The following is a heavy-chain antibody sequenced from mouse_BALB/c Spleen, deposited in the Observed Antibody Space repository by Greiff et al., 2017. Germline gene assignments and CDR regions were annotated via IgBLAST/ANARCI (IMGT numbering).Heavy chain of an antibody. CDR1: GFTFSSYA. Sequence: EVKLMESGGGLVKPGGSLKLSCAASGFTFSSYAMSWVRQTPEKRLEWVATISSGGSYTYYPDSVKGRFTISRDNAKNTLYLQMSSLRSEDTAMYYCARGDYSAMDYWGQGTSVTVSS. J-gene: IGHJ4*01. CDR3: ARGDYSAMDY. CDR2: ISSGGSYT. V-gene: IGHV5-9-3*01.